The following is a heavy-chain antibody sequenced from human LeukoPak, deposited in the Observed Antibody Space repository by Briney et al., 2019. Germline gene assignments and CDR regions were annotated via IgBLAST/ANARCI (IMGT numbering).Heavy chain of an antibody. J-gene: IGHJ4*02. CDR1: GFNFQYAW. D-gene: IGHD4-23*01. CDR3: TSLVGSPTN. Sequence: KPGGSLRLSCAGSGFNFQYAWMTWVRQAPGKGLEWVGRIKSKRDGETTDYAALVKSRFSISRDDSKNTVYLQMNSLRTEDTAVYYCTSLVGSPTNWGQGTLVAVSS. V-gene: IGHV3-15*01. CDR2: IKSKRDGETT.